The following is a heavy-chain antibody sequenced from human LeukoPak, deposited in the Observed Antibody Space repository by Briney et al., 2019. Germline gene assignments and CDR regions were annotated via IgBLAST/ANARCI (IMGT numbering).Heavy chain of an antibody. D-gene: IGHD3-22*01. Sequence: ASVKVSCKASGYTFTGYYVHWVRQAPGQGLEWMGWMNPKSGGTNYAQKFEARVTMNRDTSISTAYMELSRLRSDDTAVYYCAKLKYYYDSSGYYDYWGQGTLVTVSS. CDR1: GYTFTGYY. J-gene: IGHJ4*02. CDR2: MNPKSGGT. CDR3: AKLKYYYDSSGYYDY. V-gene: IGHV1-2*02.